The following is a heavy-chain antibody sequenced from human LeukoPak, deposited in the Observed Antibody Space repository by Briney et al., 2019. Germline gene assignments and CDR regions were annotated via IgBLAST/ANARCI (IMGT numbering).Heavy chain of an antibody. V-gene: IGHV1-2*02. CDR2: INPNSGGT. Sequence: RASVKVSCKASGYTFTGYYMHWVRQAPGQGLEWMGWINPNSGGTNYAQKFQGRVTMTRDTSISTAYMELSRLRSDDTAVYYCAMCLSGYYLGFDYWGQGTLVTVSS. J-gene: IGHJ4*02. CDR1: GYTFTGYY. D-gene: IGHD3-3*01. CDR3: AMCLSGYYLGFDY.